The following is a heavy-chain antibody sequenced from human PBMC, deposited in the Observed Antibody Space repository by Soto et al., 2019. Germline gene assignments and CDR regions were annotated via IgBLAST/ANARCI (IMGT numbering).Heavy chain of an antibody. D-gene: IGHD6-13*01. CDR3: ARPGGYLFNGPYYYGMDV. V-gene: IGHV1-2*04. CDR1: GYTFTCYY. Sequence: ASVKVSCKASGYTFTCYYMHWVRQAPGQGLEWMGWINPNSGGTNYAQKFQGWVTMTRDTSISTAYMELSRLRSDDTAVYYCARPGGYLFNGPYYYGMDVWGQGTTVTVSS. CDR2: INPNSGGT. J-gene: IGHJ6*02.